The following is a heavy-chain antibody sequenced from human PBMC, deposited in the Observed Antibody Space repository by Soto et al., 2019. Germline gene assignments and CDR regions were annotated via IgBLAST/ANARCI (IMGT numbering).Heavy chain of an antibody. CDR3: VREGPWARWSNDY. Sequence: QVQLVQSGAEVKKPGASVTVSCKASGYTFTTYPMHWVRQAPGQRLEWMGWISTANGDTIYSQNFEGRVTIIRDSSASTAYVELTALISEDTAIYYFVREGPWARWSNDYWGQGTLVTVSS. CDR2: ISTANGDT. V-gene: IGHV1-3*04. J-gene: IGHJ4*02. D-gene: IGHD2-8*01. CDR1: GYTFTTYP.